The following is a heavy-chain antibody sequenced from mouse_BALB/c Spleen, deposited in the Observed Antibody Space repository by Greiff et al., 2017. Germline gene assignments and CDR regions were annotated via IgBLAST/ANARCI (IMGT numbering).Heavy chain of an antibody. CDR1: GYTFTSYW. V-gene: IGHV1S22*01. CDR3: TREGDGNYRLAD. J-gene: IGHJ3*01. CDR2: IYPGSGST. D-gene: IGHD2-1*01. Sequence: LHQPGSELVRPGASVKLSCKASGYTFTSYWMHWVKQRPGQGLEWIGNIYPGSGSTNYDEKFKSKATLTVDTSSSTAYMQLSSLTSEDSAVEYWTREGDGNYRLADWGQGTLVTVAA.